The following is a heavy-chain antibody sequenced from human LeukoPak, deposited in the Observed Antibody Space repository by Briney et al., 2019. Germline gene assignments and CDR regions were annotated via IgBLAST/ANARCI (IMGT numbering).Heavy chain of an antibody. CDR1: RYTFTNYG. J-gene: IGHJ4*02. CDR2: ISGYNGNT. V-gene: IGHV1-18*01. D-gene: IGHD2-15*01. CDR3: ARVLCSGGDCYSLFDY. Sequence: ASVKVSCKASRYTFTNYGISWVRQAPGHGLEWMGWISGYNGNTNYAQKFQGRVTMTTDTSTSTAYMELRSLRSDDTAVYFCARVLCSGGDCYSLFDYWGQGTLVTVPS.